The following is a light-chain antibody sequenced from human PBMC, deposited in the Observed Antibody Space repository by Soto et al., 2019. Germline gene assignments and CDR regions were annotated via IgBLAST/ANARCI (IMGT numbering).Light chain of an antibody. J-gene: IGKJ5*01. Sequence: EIVMTQSPVTLSVSPGEGATLSCRASQSVSSYLAWYQHKRGQAPRLLIYGASTRATGIPVRFSGSGSGTACTLTISSLQSEDFAVYFWQQYSNWPLITFGQGTRLEIK. V-gene: IGKV3-15*01. CDR1: QSVSSY. CDR3: QQYSNWPLIT. CDR2: GAS.